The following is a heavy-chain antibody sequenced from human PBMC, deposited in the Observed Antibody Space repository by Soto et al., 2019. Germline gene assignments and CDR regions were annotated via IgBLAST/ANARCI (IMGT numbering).Heavy chain of an antibody. CDR1: GFTFSSYG. V-gene: IGHV3-30*18. CDR3: AKDPEGWFDP. Sequence: QVQLVESGGGVVQPGRSLRLSCAASGFTFSSYGMHWVRQAPGKGLEWVAVISYDGSNKYYADSVKGRFTISRDNSKNTLYLQMNSLRAEDTAVYYCAKDPEGWFDPWGQGTLVTVSS. CDR2: ISYDGSNK. J-gene: IGHJ5*02.